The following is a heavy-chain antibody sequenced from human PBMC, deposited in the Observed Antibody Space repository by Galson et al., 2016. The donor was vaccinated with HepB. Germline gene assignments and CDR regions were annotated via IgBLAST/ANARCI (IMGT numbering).Heavy chain of an antibody. D-gene: IGHD5-18*01. Sequence: PALVKPTQTLTLTCTFSGFSLSTSGVGVGWIRQPPGKALEWLAHIYWNDDKRYSPSLKSRLTITKDTSKNRVLLTVITMDPVDTGKYYCVYSDGYEIFDPWGQGILVTVSS. J-gene: IGHJ5*02. CDR2: IYWNDDK. V-gene: IGHV2-5*04. CDR1: GFSLSTSGVG. CDR3: VYSDGYEIFDP.